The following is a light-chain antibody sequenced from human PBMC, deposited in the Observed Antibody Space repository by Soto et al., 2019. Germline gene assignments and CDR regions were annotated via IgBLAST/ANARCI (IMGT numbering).Light chain of an antibody. V-gene: IGKV2-40*01. CDR3: MQRIEFPLT. CDR1: QSLLHSNGYNY. CDR2: LGS. Sequence: DIVMTQSPLALPVTPGEPAAISCRSSQSLLHSNGYNYLDWYLQKPGQSPQLLIYLGSYRASGVPDRFSGSGSGTDFTLKISRVEAEDVGVYYCMQRIEFPLTFGGGTKVDI. J-gene: IGKJ4*01.